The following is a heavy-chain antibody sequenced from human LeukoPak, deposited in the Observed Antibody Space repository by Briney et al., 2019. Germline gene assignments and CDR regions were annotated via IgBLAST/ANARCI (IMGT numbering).Heavy chain of an antibody. CDR1: GGSISSSSYY. V-gene: IGHV4-39*07. J-gene: IGHJ5*02. CDR3: ARVALAAAVGGWFDP. CDR2: IYYSGST. D-gene: IGHD6-13*01. Sequence: SETLSLTCTVSGGSISSSSYYWGWIRQPPGKGLEWIGSIYYSGSTYYNPSLKSRVTISVDKSKNQFSLKLSSVTAADTAVYYCARVALAAAVGGWFDPWGQGTLVTVSS.